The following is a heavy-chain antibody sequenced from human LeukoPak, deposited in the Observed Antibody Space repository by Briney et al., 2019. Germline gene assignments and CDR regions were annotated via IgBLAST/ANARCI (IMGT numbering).Heavy chain of an antibody. Sequence: GGSLRLSCAASGFTLSSYAMSWVRQAPGKGLEWVSAISDTGDSTYYADSVKGRFTISRDNSKNTLYLQMNSLRVDDTAVYYCAKATGTAWPSLDAFDIWGQGTMVTVSS. CDR3: AKATGTAWPSLDAFDI. CDR2: ISDTGDST. V-gene: IGHV3-23*01. J-gene: IGHJ3*02. D-gene: IGHD1-14*01. CDR1: GFTLSSYA.